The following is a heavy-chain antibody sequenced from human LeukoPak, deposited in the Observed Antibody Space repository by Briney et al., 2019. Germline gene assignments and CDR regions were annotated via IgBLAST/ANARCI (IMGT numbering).Heavy chain of an antibody. J-gene: IGHJ4*02. D-gene: IGHD3-16*01. Sequence: ASVKVSCKASGYTFTSYGISWVRQAPGQGLEWMGWISAYNGNTNYAQKLQGRVTMTTDTSTSTAYMELRSLRSDDTAVYYCARVWGSVWGSYVGHPFDYWGQGTLVTVSS. V-gene: IGHV1-18*01. CDR2: ISAYNGNT. CDR1: GYTFTSYG. CDR3: ARVWGSVWGSYVGHPFDY.